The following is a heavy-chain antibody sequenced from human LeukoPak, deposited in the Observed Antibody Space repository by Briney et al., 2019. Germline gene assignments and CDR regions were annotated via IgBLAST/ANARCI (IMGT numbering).Heavy chain of an antibody. CDR2: ISSSGSTI. Sequence: PGGSLRLSCAASGFTFSSHEMNWVRQAPGKGLGWVSYISSSGSTIYYADSVKGRFTISRDNAKNSLYLQMNSLRAEDTAVYYCARGGSSTSCFDYWGQGTLVTVSS. V-gene: IGHV3-48*03. CDR1: GFTFSSHE. D-gene: IGHD2-2*01. CDR3: ARGGSSTSCFDY. J-gene: IGHJ4*02.